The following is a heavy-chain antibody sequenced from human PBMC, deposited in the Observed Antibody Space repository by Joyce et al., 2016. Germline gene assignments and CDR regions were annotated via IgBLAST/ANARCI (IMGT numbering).Heavy chain of an antibody. V-gene: IGHV4-34*01. J-gene: IGHJ6*03. CDR3: ARGRMGPPPSAMFNRGGSYHLDV. Sequence: QVQLQQWGAGLLKPSETLSLTCTVYGGSFRGSYWSWIRQPPGKGLEWIGEINHRGSTNYNPSLKSRVTISIDTSKNQFSLKLTSVAAADTAVYYCARGRMGPPPSAMFNRGGSYHLDVWGKGTTVTVSS. CDR1: GGSFRGSY. CDR2: INHRGST. D-gene: IGHD3-10*02.